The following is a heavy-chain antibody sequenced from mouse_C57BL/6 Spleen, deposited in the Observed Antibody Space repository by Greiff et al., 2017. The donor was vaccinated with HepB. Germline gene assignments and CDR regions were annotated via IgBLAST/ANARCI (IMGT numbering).Heavy chain of an antibody. V-gene: IGHV5-6*02. J-gene: IGHJ2*01. CDR3: ARANDGYFCY. CDR1: GFTFSSYG. CDR2: ISSGCSYT. Sequence: VRLVESGGDLVKPGGSLKLSCAASGFTFSSYGMSWVRQTPDKRLEWVATISSGCSYTYYPDSVKGRFTISRDNAKNTLSMEKSSLKSEDTAMYYGARANDGYFCYWGQGTTLTVSS. D-gene: IGHD2-3*01.